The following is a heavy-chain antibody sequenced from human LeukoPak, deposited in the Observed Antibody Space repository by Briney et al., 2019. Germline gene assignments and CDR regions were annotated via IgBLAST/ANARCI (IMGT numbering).Heavy chain of an antibody. J-gene: IGHJ4*02. V-gene: IGHV3-9*01. CDR2: ISWNSGSI. CDR1: GFTFDDYA. CDR3: MGSSVSVDY. Sequence: GRSLRLSCAASGFTFDDYAMHWVRQAPGKGLEWVSGISWNSGSIGYADSVKGRFTISRDNAKNSLYLQMNSLRAEDTALYYCMGSSVSVDYWGQGTLVTVSS. D-gene: IGHD1-26*01.